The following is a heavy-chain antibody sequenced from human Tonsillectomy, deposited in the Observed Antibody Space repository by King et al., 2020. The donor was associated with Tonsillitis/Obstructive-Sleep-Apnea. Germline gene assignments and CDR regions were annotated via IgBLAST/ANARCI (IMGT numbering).Heavy chain of an antibody. CDR2: IYAGGST. CDR1: GFTVSSKY. CDR3: ARGFWSGSPGFDY. Sequence: VQLVESGGGLVQPGGSLRLSCAASGFTVSSKYMSWVRQDPGKGLEWVSVIYAGGSTFYADSVKGRFTISRDNSKNTVYLQMNSLRAEDTAVYYCARGFWSGSPGFDYWGQGTLVTVSS. V-gene: IGHV3-66*01. J-gene: IGHJ4*02. D-gene: IGHD3-3*01.